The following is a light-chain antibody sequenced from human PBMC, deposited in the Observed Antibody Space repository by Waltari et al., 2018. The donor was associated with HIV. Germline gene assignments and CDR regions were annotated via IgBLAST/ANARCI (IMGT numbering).Light chain of an antibody. CDR3: CSYVGSYTFVI. Sequence: QSALTQPRSVSGSPGQSVTISCTGTSSDVGGYNYVSWYQQHPGKAPKLMIYDVSKRPSWVPDRFSGSKSGTTASLTISGLQADDEADYYCCSYVGSYTFVILGGGTKLTVL. CDR2: DVS. J-gene: IGLJ2*01. CDR1: SSDVGGYNY. V-gene: IGLV2-11*01.